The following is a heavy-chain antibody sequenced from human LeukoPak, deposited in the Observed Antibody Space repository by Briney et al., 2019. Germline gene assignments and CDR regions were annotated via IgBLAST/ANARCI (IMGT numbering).Heavy chain of an antibody. CDR3: AKDRSSGPHYYYGMDV. CDR2: VSYLGDDQ. J-gene: IGHJ6*02. CDR1: GFTFSSYG. V-gene: IGHV3-30*18. Sequence: GRSLRDSCAASGFTFSSYGIHWVRQSPGKGLEWVAVVSYLGDDQFYAESVKGRFTISRDNSKKTVFLQMNSLRGEDTAVYYCAKDRSSGPHYYYGMDVWGRGTTVIVSS. D-gene: IGHD3-22*01.